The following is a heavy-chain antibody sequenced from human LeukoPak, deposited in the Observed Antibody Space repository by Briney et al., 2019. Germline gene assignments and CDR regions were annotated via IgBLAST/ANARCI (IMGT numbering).Heavy chain of an antibody. CDR3: ARDSTAAAGSFFDY. CDR1: GFTFIGYC. V-gene: IGHV1-2*02. Sequence: GSSVKVSCKAAGFTFIGYCSNWVRQAPGQGPEWRGWIDLNNGATKYAKKFQGRVTITRDTSINTAYMELSSLTSDETAVYYCARDSTAAAGSFFDYWGEGTLVTVSS. CDR2: IDLNNGAT. D-gene: IGHD6-13*01. J-gene: IGHJ4*02.